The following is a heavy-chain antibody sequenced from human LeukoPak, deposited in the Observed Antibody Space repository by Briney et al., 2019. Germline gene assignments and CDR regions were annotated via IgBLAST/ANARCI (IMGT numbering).Heavy chain of an antibody. CDR1: GGTFSSYA. D-gene: IGHD1-26*01. J-gene: IGHJ4*02. CDR3: AAVGGATNIPFDY. Sequence: GASVKVSCKASGGTFSSYAISWVRQAPGQGLEWMGGIIPIFGTANYAQKFQGRVTITTDESTSTAYMELSSLRSEDTAVYYCAAVGGATNIPFDYWGQGTLVTVSS. V-gene: IGHV1-69*05. CDR2: IIPIFGTA.